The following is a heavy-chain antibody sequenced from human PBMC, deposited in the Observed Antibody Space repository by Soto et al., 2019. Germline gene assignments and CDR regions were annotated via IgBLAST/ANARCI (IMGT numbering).Heavy chain of an antibody. J-gene: IGHJ4*02. V-gene: IGHV4-34*01. CDR3: ASPPDFWSGYSFDY. CDR2: INHSGST. Sequence: PSETLSLTCAVYGGSFSGYYWSWIRQPPGKGLEWIGEINHSGSTNYNPSLKSRVTISVDTSKNQFSLKLSSVTAADTAVYYCASPPDFWSGYSFDYWGQGTLVTVS. D-gene: IGHD3-3*01. CDR1: GGSFSGYY.